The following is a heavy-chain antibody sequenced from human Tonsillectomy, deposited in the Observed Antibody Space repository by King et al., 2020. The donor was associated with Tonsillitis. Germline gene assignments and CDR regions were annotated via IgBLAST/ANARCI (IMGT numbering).Heavy chain of an antibody. J-gene: IGHJ4*02. CDR2: IFSNDEK. CDR1: GFSLTNPRVG. CDR3: ARIYGDFTTVFDY. Sequence: TLKESGPVLVKPPETLTLTCTVSGFSLTNPRVGVSWIRQPPGKALEWLAHIFSNDEKSHSTSLKTRLTISKDTSKSQVVLTMTNMDPVDTATYYCARIYGDFTTVFDYWGQGTLVTVSS. D-gene: IGHD4-17*01. V-gene: IGHV2-26*01.